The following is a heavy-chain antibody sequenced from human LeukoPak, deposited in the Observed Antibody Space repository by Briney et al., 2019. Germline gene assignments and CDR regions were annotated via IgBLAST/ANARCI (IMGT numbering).Heavy chain of an antibody. CDR2: IYYSGST. D-gene: IGHD6-6*01. Sequence: SETLSLTCTVSGGSISSGDYYWSWIRQPPGKGLEWIGYIYYSGSTYYNPSLKSRVTISVDTSKNQFSLKLSSVTAADTAVYYCARDNPDSSFFDYWGQGTLVTVSS. CDR3: ARDNPDSSFFDY. V-gene: IGHV4-30-4*08. J-gene: IGHJ4*02. CDR1: GGSISSGDYY.